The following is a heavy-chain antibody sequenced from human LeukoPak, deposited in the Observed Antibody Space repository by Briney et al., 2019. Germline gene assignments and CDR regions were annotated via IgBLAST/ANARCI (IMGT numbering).Heavy chain of an antibody. CDR1: GLTFSRYA. CDR2: ITGSGDST. J-gene: IGHJ3*01. CDR3: AIDPNGDYIGAFDF. D-gene: IGHD4-17*01. Sequence: GGSLRLSCAASGLTFSRYAMTWVRQAPGKGLEWVSAITGSGDSTYYADSVKGRFTISRDNSKNTLYLQMSSLRAEDTAVYYCAIDPNGDYIGAFDFWGQGAMVTVSS. V-gene: IGHV3-23*01.